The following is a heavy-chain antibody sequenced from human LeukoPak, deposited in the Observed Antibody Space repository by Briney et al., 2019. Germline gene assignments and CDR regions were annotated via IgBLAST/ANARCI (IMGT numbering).Heavy chain of an antibody. CDR3: ARESSYGSGSYPISSFDY. CDR1: GGTFSSYA. Sequence: ASVTVSCKASGGTFSSYAISWVRQAPGQGLEWMGRIIPILGIANYAQKFQGRVTITADKSTSTAYMELSSLRSEDTAVYYCARESSYGSGSYPISSFDYWGQGTLVTVSS. D-gene: IGHD3-10*01. V-gene: IGHV1-69*04. CDR2: IIPILGIA. J-gene: IGHJ4*02.